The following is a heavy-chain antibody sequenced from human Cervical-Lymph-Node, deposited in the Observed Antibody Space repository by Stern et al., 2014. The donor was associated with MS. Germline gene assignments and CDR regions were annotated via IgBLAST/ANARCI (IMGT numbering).Heavy chain of an antibody. Sequence: QLVQSGGGLVQPGGSRRLSCVASEFTFSTSWMSWVRQAPGKGLEWVANIKRDGSEKYYLDSVKGRFSISRDNAKNTLYLEMNNLRAEDTAVYYCARFQNSGWSDLFDSWGRGTLVTVSS. CDR2: IKRDGSEK. J-gene: IGHJ5*01. D-gene: IGHD6-19*01. CDR1: EFTFSTSW. V-gene: IGHV3-7*01. CDR3: ARFQNSGWSDLFDS.